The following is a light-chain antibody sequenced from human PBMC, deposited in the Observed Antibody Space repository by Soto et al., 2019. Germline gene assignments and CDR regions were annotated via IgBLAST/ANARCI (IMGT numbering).Light chain of an antibody. J-gene: IGKJ3*01. CDR1: QSVSGSY. CDR2: GAS. V-gene: IGKV3-20*01. Sequence: EFVLTQSPGTLSLSPGERATLSCRASQSVSGSYLAWYQQKPSQAPRLLIYGASNRATGIPDRFSGSGSGTDFTLTISRLEPEDFALYYCQQYGSSSPTFGPGTKVDIK. CDR3: QQYGSSSPT.